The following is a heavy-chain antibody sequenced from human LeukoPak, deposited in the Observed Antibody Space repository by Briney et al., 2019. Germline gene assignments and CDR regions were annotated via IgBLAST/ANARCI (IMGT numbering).Heavy chain of an antibody. CDR3: AREAELAGTPTIYYYYYMDV. V-gene: IGHV4-59*01. CDR2: IYYSGST. Sequence: NPSETLSLTCTVSGGSISSYYWSWIRQPPGKGLEWIGYIYYSGSTNYNPSLKSRVTISVDTSKNQFSLKLSSVTAADTAVYYCAREAELAGTPTIYYYYYMDVWGKGTTVTVSS. CDR1: GGSISSYY. J-gene: IGHJ6*03. D-gene: IGHD6-13*01.